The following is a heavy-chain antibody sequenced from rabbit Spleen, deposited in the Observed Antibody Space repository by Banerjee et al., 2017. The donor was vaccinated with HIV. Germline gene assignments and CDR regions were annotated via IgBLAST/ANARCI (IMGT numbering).Heavy chain of an antibody. Sequence: QEQLVESGGGLVQPEGSLTLTCKASGFSFSDRDVMCWVRQAPGKGLEWIACIYAGSSGSTWYASWVNGRFTISKTSSTTVTLQMTSLTAADTATYFCVLPVDGHYSLWGPGTLVTVS. V-gene: IGHV1S45*01. CDR3: VLPVDGHYSL. D-gene: IGHD1-1*01. CDR2: IYAGSSGST. CDR1: GFSFSDRDV. J-gene: IGHJ6*01.